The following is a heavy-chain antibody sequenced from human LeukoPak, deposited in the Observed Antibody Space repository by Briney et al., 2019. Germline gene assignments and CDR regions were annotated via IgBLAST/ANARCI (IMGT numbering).Heavy chain of an antibody. CDR2: ISGSGGST. CDR3: AKDRRDYDSSFDP. CDR1: GFTFSSYA. D-gene: IGHD3-3*01. Sequence: SGGSLRLSCAASGFTFSSYAMGWVRQAPGKGLEWVSAISGSGGSTYYADSVKGRFTISRDNSKNTLYLQMNSLRAEDTAVYYCAKDRRDYDSSFDPWGQGTLVTVSS. J-gene: IGHJ5*02. V-gene: IGHV3-23*01.